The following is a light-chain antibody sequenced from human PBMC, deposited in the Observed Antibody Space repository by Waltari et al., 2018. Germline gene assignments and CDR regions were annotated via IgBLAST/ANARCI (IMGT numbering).Light chain of an antibody. Sequence: DIVMTQTPPSLPITPGEPASISCRSSQSLLHSNGNTYLHWYLQKPGQSPQLLIYRGSNRASGVPDRFSGSGSGTDFTLKISKVEAEDVGVYYCVQAIAFPFTFGPGTKLDIK. CDR2: RGS. V-gene: IGKV2-40*01. CDR1: QSLLHSNGNTY. CDR3: VQAIAFPFT. J-gene: IGKJ3*01.